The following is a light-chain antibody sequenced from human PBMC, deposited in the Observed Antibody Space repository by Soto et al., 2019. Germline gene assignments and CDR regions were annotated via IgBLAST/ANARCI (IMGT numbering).Light chain of an antibody. CDR2: QAS. J-gene: IGKJ2*01. CDR1: QSVVNL. Sequence: DIPMAQSPSTLSASVGDRVTITCRASQSVVNLAWYQQKPGKVPKLLIFQASTLETGVPSRFSGSGSGTEFTLSISSLQPDDFATYYCQHYDAYPYTLGQGTKREIK. V-gene: IGKV1-5*03. CDR3: QHYDAYPYT.